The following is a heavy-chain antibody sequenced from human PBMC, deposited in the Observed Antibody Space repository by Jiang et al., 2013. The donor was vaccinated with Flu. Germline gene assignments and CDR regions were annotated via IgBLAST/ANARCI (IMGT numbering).Heavy chain of an antibody. CDR1: GFTFSSYG. CDR2: ISYDGSNK. D-gene: IGHD3-10*01. Sequence: GVVQPGRSLRLSCAASGFTFSSYGMHWVRQAPGKGLEWVAVISYDGSNKYYADSVKGRFTISRDNSKNTLYLQMNSLRAEDTAVYYCAKVPNPRVVRGVIGPHYWGQGTLVTVSS. V-gene: IGHV3-30*18. CDR3: AKVPNPRVVRGVIGPHY. J-gene: IGHJ4*02.